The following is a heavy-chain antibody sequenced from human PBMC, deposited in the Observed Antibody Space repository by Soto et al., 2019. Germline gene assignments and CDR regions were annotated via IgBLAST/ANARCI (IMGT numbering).Heavy chain of an antibody. Sequence: GGSLRLSCAASGFTFSSYSMNLVRQAPGKGLEWVSYISSSSSTIYYADSVKGRFTISRDNAKNSLYLQMNSLRAEDTAVYYCAREGSLPPYGSGSYYNRWKEYYFDYWGQGTLVTVSS. CDR3: AREGSLPPYGSGSYYNRWKEYYFDY. D-gene: IGHD3-10*01. V-gene: IGHV3-48*01. J-gene: IGHJ4*02. CDR1: GFTFSSYS. CDR2: ISSSSSTI.